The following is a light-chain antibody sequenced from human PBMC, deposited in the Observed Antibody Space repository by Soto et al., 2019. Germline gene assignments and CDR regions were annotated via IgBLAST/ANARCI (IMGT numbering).Light chain of an antibody. CDR1: QSASSSY. Sequence: EIVLTQSPGTLSLSPGERATLSCRASQSASSSYLAWYQQKPGQAPRLLIYGASSRATGIPDRFSGSGSGTDFTLTISRLEPEDFAVYYCQQRVTFGPGTKVDIK. CDR2: GAS. CDR3: QQRVT. V-gene: IGKV3-20*01. J-gene: IGKJ3*01.